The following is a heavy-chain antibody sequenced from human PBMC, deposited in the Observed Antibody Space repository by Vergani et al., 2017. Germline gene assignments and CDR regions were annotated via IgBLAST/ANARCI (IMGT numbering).Heavy chain of an antibody. CDR2: INPNSGGT. Sequence: QVQLVQSGAEVKKPGASVKVSCKASGYTFTGYYMHWVRQATGQGLEWMGWINPNSGGTNYAQKFQGRVTMTRDTSISTAYMELSRLRSDDTAVYYCARDLPPIVVVPAAMDVWGQGTTVTVSS. CDR3: ARDLPPIVVVPAAMDV. CDR1: GYTFTGYY. D-gene: IGHD2-2*01. J-gene: IGHJ6*02. V-gene: IGHV1-2*02.